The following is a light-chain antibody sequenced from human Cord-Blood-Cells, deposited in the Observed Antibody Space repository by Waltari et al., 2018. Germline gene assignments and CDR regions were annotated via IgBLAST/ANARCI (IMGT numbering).Light chain of an antibody. CDR3: SSYTSSSTWV. Sequence: QAVVTQEPSLTVSPGGTVTLTCGSSTGAVTSGHYPYWFQQKPGQAPRTLIYDTSNKHSWTPARFSGSLLGGKAALTISGLQAEDEADYYCSSYTSSSTWVFGGGTKLTVL. V-gene: IGLV7-46*01. J-gene: IGLJ3*02. CDR1: TGAVTSGHY. CDR2: DTS.